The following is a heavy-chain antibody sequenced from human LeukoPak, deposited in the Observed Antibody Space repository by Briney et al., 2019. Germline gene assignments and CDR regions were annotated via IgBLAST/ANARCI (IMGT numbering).Heavy chain of an antibody. Sequence: GESLKSSCEASGFNFNNYWVGWVREMPGKGLEWMGIIYPGDYDTRYSPSFQGHVTISVDKSISTAYLQWRSLRASDTAMYFCAGHSFDTVDAFDVWGQGTIVPVTA. J-gene: IGHJ3*01. CDR1: GFNFNNYW. D-gene: IGHD2-2*02. V-gene: IGHV5-51*01. CDR3: AGHSFDTVDAFDV. CDR2: IYPGDYDT.